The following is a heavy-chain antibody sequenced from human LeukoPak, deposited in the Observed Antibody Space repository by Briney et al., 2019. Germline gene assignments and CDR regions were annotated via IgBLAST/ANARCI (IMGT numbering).Heavy chain of an antibody. CDR1: GFTFSSYG. V-gene: IGHV3-30*02. CDR2: IRYDGSNK. CDR3: AKGLITMVRGAMDY. Sequence: PGGSLRLSCAASGFTFSSYGMHWVRQAPGKGLEWVAFIRYDGSNKYYTDSAKGRFTISRDNSKNTLYLQMNSLRAEDTAVYYCAKGLITMVRGAMDYWGQGTLVTVSS. D-gene: IGHD3-10*01. J-gene: IGHJ4*02.